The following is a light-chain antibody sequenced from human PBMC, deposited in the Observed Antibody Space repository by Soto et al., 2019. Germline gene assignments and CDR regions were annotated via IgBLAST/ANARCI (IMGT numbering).Light chain of an antibody. CDR3: QQYDNWPQT. Sequence: ENVWTQSPGTLSLSPGERVTLSCRASQSVSNNLAWYQQKPCQAPRLLIYGASTRATGIPARFSGRGSGTEFTLTISSLQSVDFAVYYCQQYDNWPQTFGQGTKV. CDR1: QSVSNN. V-gene: IGKV3-15*01. J-gene: IGKJ1*01. CDR2: GAS.